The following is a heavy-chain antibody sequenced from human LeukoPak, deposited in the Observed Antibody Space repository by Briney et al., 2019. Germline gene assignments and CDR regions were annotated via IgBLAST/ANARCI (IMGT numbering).Heavy chain of an antibody. D-gene: IGHD6-13*01. V-gene: IGHV3-23*01. Sequence: PGGSLRLSCAASGFSFSNYAMSWVRQAPGKGLEWVPVISGSGDSTNYADSVKGRFTISRDNSKNTLYLQMNSLRAEDTAVYYCAKDRYSSWYLTLDYWGQGTLVTVSS. CDR1: GFSFSNYA. CDR2: ISGSGDST. CDR3: AKDRYSSWYLTLDY. J-gene: IGHJ4*02.